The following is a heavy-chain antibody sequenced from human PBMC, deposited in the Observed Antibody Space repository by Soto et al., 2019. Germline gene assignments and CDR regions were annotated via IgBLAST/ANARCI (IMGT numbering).Heavy chain of an antibody. CDR2: IKQDGSDF. Sequence: HPVGSLRLSCAASGFTFSSYWMTWVRQAPGKGLEWVANIKQDGSDFYYVDSVKGRFTISRDNAKNSLYLQMNSLRAEDTAVYYCARSVGWRDAFDIWGQGTMVTVSS. J-gene: IGHJ3*02. CDR3: ARSVGWRDAFDI. V-gene: IGHV3-7*01. D-gene: IGHD1-26*01. CDR1: GFTFSSYW.